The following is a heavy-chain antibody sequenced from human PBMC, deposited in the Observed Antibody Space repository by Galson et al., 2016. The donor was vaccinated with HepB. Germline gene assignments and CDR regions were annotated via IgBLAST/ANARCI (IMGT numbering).Heavy chain of an antibody. CDR2: ITAGGEDF. D-gene: IGHD3-10*01. CDR3: ATRGPRASIVGSGYFQD. CDR1: GFTFSSWP. J-gene: IGHJ1*01. V-gene: IGHV3-23*01. Sequence: SLRLSRAASGFTFSSWPMAWVRQAPGKGLEWLSAITAGGEDFFTADSVKDRFTISRDNSKNTLYLQMSSLRDDDTAIYYCATRGPRASIVGSGYFQDWAGAPDSSSRQ.